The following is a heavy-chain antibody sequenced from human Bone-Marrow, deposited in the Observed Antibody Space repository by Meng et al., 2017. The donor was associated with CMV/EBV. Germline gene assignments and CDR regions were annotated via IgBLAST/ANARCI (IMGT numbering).Heavy chain of an antibody. CDR1: GYSISSGYY. J-gene: IGHJ4*02. Sequence: SETLSLTCTVSGYSISSGYYWGWIRQPPGKGLEWIGSIYHSGSTYYNPSLKSRVTISVDTSKNQFSLKLSSVTAADTAVYYCARVIPRDPYYFDYWGQGTLVTVSS. CDR2: IYHSGST. CDR3: ARVIPRDPYYFDY. V-gene: IGHV4-38-2*02.